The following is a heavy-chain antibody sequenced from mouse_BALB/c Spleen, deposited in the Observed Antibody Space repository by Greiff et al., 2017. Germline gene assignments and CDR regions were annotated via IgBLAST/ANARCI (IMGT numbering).Heavy chain of an antibody. CDR1: GFAFSSYD. CDR2: ISSGGGST. J-gene: IGHJ1*01. D-gene: IGHD2-1*01. CDR3: ARQRGNYWYFDV. V-gene: IGHV5-12-1*01. Sequence: EVHLVESGGGLVKPGGSLKLSCAASGFAFSSYDMSWVRQTPEKRLEWVAYISSGGGSTYYPDTVKGRFTISRDNAKNTLYLQMSSLKSEDTAMYYCARQRGNYWYFDVWGAGTTVTVSS.